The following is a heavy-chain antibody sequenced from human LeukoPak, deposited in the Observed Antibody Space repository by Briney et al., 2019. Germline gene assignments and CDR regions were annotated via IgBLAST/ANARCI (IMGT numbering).Heavy chain of an antibody. Sequence: PGGSLRLSCAASGFTFSSYGMHWVRQAPGEGLEWVAVIWYDGSNKYYADSVRGRFTISRDNSKNTLYLQMNSLRAEDTAVYYCAKGALNSGSYYHYYYMDVWGKGTTVTVSS. J-gene: IGHJ6*03. V-gene: IGHV3-33*06. D-gene: IGHD1-26*01. CDR3: AKGALNSGSYYHYYYMDV. CDR1: GFTFSSYG. CDR2: IWYDGSNK.